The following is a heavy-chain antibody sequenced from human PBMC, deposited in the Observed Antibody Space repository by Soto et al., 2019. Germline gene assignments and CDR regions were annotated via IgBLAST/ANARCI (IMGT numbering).Heavy chain of an antibody. J-gene: IGHJ4*02. V-gene: IGHV1-3*05. CDR3: ARVLYYYDSSGYYVAGFDY. CDR1: GYTFTSYS. Sequence: QVQLVQSGAEEKKPGASVKVSCKASGYTFTSYSMHWMRQAPGQRLEWMGWINAGNGNTKYSQEFQGRVTITRDTSASTAYMDLSSLRSEDTAVYYCARVLYYYDSSGYYVAGFDYWGQGTLVTVSS. CDR2: INAGNGNT. D-gene: IGHD3-22*01.